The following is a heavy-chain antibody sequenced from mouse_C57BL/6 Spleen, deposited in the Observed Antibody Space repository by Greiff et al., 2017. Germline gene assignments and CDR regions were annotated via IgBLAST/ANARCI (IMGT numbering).Heavy chain of an antibody. D-gene: IGHD1-1*01. J-gene: IGHJ2*01. Sequence: QVQLQQSGAELVRPGASVTLSCKASGYTFTDYEMHWVKQTPVHGLEWIGAIDPETGGTAYNQKFKGKAILTADKSSSTAYMELRSLTSEDSAVYYCTRQTTGFDYWGQGTTLTVAS. CDR1: GYTFTDYE. V-gene: IGHV1-15*01. CDR2: IDPETGGT. CDR3: TRQTTGFDY.